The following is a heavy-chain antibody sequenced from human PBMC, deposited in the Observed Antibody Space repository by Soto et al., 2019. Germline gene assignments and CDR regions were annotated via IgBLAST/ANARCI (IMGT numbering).Heavy chain of an antibody. V-gene: IGHV4-59*01. CDR2: IYYSGST. D-gene: IGHD2-8*01. Sequence: SETLSLTCTVSGGSISSYYWSWIRQPPGKGLEWIGYIYYSGSTNYNPSLKSRVTISVDTSKNQFSLKLSSVTAADTAVYYCARAHCSNGICYAFDIWGPGTKVTVSS. CDR1: GGSISSYY. J-gene: IGHJ3*02. CDR3: ARAHCSNGICYAFDI.